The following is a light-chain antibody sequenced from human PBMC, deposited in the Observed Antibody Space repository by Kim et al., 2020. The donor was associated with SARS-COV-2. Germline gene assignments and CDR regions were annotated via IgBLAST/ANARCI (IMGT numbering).Light chain of an antibody. CDR2: DAS. CDR1: QDITIF. V-gene: IGKV1-33*01. Sequence: SASGGDSVTITCQASQDITIFLNWYQQRPGKAPQLLMYDASILESGVPSRFSGSGYGTHFILPINDLQPEDIATYYCQHYDNFPYTFGPGTKLEI. J-gene: IGKJ2*01. CDR3: QHYDNFPYT.